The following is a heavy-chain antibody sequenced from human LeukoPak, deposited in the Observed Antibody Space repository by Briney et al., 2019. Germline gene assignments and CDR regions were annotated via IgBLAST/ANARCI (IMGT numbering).Heavy chain of an antibody. D-gene: IGHD3-10*01. Sequence: GASVKVSCKASGYTFTGYYTHWVRQAPGQGLEWMGWINPNSGGTNYAQKFQGRVTMTRDTSISTAYMELSRLRSDDTAVYYCARVALRYGSGSYYAYWGQGTLVTVSS. J-gene: IGHJ4*02. CDR2: INPNSGGT. CDR3: ARVALRYGSGSYYAY. CDR1: GYTFTGYY. V-gene: IGHV1-2*02.